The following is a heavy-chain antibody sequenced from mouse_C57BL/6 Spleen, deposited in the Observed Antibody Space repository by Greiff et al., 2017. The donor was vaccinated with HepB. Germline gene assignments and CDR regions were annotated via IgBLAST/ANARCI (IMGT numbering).Heavy chain of an antibody. Sequence: EVKLVESGGDLVKPGGSLKLSCAASGFTFSSYGMSWVRQTPDKRLEWVATISSGGSYTYYPDSVKGRFTISRDNAKNTLYLQMSSLKSEDTAMYYCASLTFDYWGQGTTLTVSS. J-gene: IGHJ2*01. CDR1: GFTFSSYG. CDR3: ASLTFDY. V-gene: IGHV5-6*01. CDR2: ISSGGSYT. D-gene: IGHD4-1*01.